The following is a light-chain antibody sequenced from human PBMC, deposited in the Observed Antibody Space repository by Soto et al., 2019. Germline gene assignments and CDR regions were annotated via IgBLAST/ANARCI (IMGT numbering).Light chain of an antibody. CDR2: GAS. CDR3: QQYDSVPLT. Sequence: DIQITQSPSSLSVSVGDRVTITCQANQDIKTFLHWYQQKPGKAPKVLIYGASYLEPGVPSRFSGTGSGTDFTFTISSLQPEDIATYYCQQYDSVPLTFGGGTKLDIK. V-gene: IGKV1-33*01. J-gene: IGKJ4*01. CDR1: QDIKTF.